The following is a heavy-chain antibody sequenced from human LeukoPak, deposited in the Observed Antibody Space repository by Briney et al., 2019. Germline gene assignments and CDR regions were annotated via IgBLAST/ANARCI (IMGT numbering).Heavy chain of an antibody. J-gene: IGHJ6*03. CDR2: INPNSGDT. CDR1: GYTFTDYY. V-gene: IGHV1-2*06. D-gene: IGHD6-13*01. CDR3: ASGAAAGSYYYYMDV. Sequence: ASMKVSRKASGYTFTDYYIHWVRQAPGQGLEWMGRINPNSGDTNYAQNFQGRVTMTRDTSINTAYMELTRLTSDDTAVFYCASGAAAGSYYYYMDVWGKGTTVTVSS.